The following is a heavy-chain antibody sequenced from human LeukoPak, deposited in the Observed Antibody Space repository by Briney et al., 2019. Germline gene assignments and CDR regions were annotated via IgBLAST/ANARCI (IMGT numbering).Heavy chain of an antibody. CDR1: GYRFTSYW. V-gene: IGHV5-51*01. Sequence: GESLKISCKGSGYRFTSYWIGWVRQMPGKGLEWMGIIYPDDSDTRYSPSFKGQVTISADKSICTAYLQWSSLKASDTAMYYCAIGGDSTTSCYRCFNYWGQGTLVTVSS. J-gene: IGHJ4*02. CDR2: IYPDDSDT. D-gene: IGHD2-2*02. CDR3: AIGGDSTTSCYRCFNY.